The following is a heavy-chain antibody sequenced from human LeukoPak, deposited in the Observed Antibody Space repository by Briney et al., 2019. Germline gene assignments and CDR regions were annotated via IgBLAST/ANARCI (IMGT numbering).Heavy chain of an antibody. V-gene: IGHV4-59*01. D-gene: IGHD2-2*01. Sequence: PSETLSVTYTFSVGSLSIYYGSWIRQPPGRGLEWIGYIYYSGSTNYNPSLKSRVTISVNTSKNQFSLKLSSVTAADTAVYYCARDKEDCSSTSCNNWFDPWGQGTLVTVSS. J-gene: IGHJ5*02. CDR3: ARDKEDCSSTSCNNWFDP. CDR1: VGSLSIYY. CDR2: IYYSGST.